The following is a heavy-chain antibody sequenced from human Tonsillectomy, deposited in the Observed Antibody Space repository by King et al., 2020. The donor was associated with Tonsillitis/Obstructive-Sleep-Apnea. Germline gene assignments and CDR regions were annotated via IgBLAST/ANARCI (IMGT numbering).Heavy chain of an antibody. J-gene: IGHJ3*02. Sequence: VQLVESGGGLVQPGRSLRLSCAASGFTFDDYAMHWVRQAPGKGLEWVSGISWNSGSIGYADSVKGRFTISRDNAKNSLYLQMNSLRAEDTALYYCAKDILGGKGSSDAFDIWGQGTMVTVSS. CDR3: AKDILGGKGSSDAFDI. V-gene: IGHV3-9*01. CDR1: GFTFDDYA. D-gene: IGHD6-6*01. CDR2: ISWNSGSI.